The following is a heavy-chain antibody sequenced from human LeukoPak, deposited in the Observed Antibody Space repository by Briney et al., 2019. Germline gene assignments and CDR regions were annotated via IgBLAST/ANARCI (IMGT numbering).Heavy chain of an antibody. V-gene: IGHV3-21*01. D-gene: IGHD4-17*01. CDR2: ISSSSSYI. CDR3: VAVTKYYYYYGMDV. J-gene: IGHJ6*02. Sequence: KTGGSLRLSCAASGFTFSSYSMTWVRQAPGKGLEWVSSISSSSSYIYYADSVKGRFTISRDNAKNSLYLQMNSLRAEDTAVYYCVAVTKYYYYYGMDVWGQGTTVTVSS. CDR1: GFTFSSYS.